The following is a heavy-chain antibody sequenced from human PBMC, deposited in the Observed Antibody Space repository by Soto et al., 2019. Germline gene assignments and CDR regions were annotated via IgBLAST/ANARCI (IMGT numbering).Heavy chain of an antibody. V-gene: IGHV3-11*06. CDR3: ARSGDNYDLLDY. D-gene: IGHD5-12*01. CDR1: GFTCNEYY. Sequence: AVRLSCVDYGFTCNEYYMSWIRQAPGKGLEWISYSSNSGTFARYADSVKGRFSISRDNDKNSLYLQINSLRGDDTAIYFCARSGDNYDLLDYWVQGTPVTVSS. CDR2: SSNSGTFA. J-gene: IGHJ4*02.